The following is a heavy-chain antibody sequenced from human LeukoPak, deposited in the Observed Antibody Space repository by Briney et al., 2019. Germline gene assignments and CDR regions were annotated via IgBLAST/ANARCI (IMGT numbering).Heavy chain of an antibody. CDR2: TSGSSGSTI. V-gene: IGHV3-48*01. D-gene: IGHD5-12*01. CDR3: ARDKIQWLRYSYFDY. CDR1: GFTFSSYW. J-gene: IGHJ4*02. Sequence: GGSLRLSCAASGFTFSSYWMSWVRQAPGRGLEWLSYTSGSSGSTIYYAQSVRGRFTISRDDAKNTLYLQMNSLRADDTAVYFCARDKIQWLRYSYFDYWGQGVLVTVSS.